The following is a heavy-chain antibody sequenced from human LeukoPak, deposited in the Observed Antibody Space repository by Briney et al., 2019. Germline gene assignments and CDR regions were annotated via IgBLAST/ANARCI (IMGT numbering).Heavy chain of an antibody. V-gene: IGHV3-23*01. CDR1: GFTFSRYA. J-gene: IGHJ4*02. Sequence: PGGSLRLSCGASGFTFSRYAMSWVRQAPGKGLQWVSEIGGSGGAIYYADSVKGRFTISRDNSKNTLFLEMNSLRAEDTAVYYCALQGGDARLTKLPGVVIHNFHFWGQGTLVTVSS. D-gene: IGHD3-10*01. CDR3: ALQGGDARLTKLPGVVIHNFHF. CDR2: IGGSGGAI.